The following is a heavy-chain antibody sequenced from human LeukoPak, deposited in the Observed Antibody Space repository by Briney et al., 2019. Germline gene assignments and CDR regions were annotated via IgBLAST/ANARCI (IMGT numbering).Heavy chain of an antibody. D-gene: IGHD3-10*01. J-gene: IGHJ4*02. CDR2: IRSKAFGGTT. Sequence: GGSLRLSCTTSGFTFGDYAMSWVRQAPGKGLEWVGFIRSKAFGGTTEYAASVKGRFTISRDDSKSIAYLQMNSLKTEDTAVYYCTSKAMVRGVHFDYWGQGTLVTVSS. CDR1: GFTFGDYA. V-gene: IGHV3-49*04. CDR3: TSKAMVRGVHFDY.